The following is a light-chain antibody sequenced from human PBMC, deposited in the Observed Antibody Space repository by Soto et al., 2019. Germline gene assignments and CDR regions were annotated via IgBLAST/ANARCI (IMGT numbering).Light chain of an antibody. J-gene: IGLJ3*02. Sequence: QSVLTQSSSASACLGSSVKLTCTLSSGHSSFIIAWHQQQPGKAPRFLMKLEGDGSYDKGSGVPDRFSGSSSGADRYLTISNLQFEDEADYYCETWDDNTWVFGGGTKVTVL. CDR3: ETWDDNTWV. CDR2: LEGDGSY. CDR1: SGHSSFI. V-gene: IGLV4-60*02.